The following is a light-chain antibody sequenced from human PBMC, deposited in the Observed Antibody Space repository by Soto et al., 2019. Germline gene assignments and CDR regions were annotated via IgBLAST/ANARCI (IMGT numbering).Light chain of an antibody. J-gene: IGKJ5*01. CDR3: QQYDNWPPIT. CDR2: AAS. CDR1: QSISTN. Sequence: ELGMTQSPSTLSVSTGERATLSCRASQSISTNLAWYQQKHGQAPRLLIYAASARATGIPARFSGSGSGTEFTLTISSLQSEDFAVYYCQQYDNWPPITFGQGTRLEIK. V-gene: IGKV3-15*01.